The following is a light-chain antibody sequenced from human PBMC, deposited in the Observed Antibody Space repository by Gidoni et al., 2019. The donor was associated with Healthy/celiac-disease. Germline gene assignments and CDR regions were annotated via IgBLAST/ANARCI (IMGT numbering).Light chain of an antibody. V-gene: IGLV2-23*02. CDR3: CSEAGSSTLGV. CDR1: SSDVGSYNL. CDR2: EVR. J-gene: IGLJ2*01. Sequence: QSALTHPASLSGSPGHSITISCTGTSSDVGSYNLVSWYQQHPGKAPKLMIYEVRKRPSGGYNRLSGSKSVNTASLTISGRQAEDEADYYCCSEAGSSTLGVFGGGTKLTVL.